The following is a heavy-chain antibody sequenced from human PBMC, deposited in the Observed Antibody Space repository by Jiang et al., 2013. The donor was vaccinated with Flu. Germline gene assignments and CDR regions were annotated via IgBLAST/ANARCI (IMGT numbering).Heavy chain of an antibody. Sequence: GSGLVKPSETLSLTCTVSGDSISSYYWNWIRQPPGKGLEWIGYFYFSGSTNYNPSLKSRVTISVDTSKNQFSLKLSSVTAADTAVYYCARAYLYYFDYVGPGNPGPPSP. CDR1: GDSISSYY. D-gene: IGHD2/OR15-2a*01. V-gene: IGHV4-59*08. CDR2: FYFSGST. J-gene: IGHJ4*02. CDR3: ARAYLYYFDY.